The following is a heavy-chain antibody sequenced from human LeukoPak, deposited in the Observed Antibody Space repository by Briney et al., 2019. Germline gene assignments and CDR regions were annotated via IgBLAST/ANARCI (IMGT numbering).Heavy chain of an antibody. J-gene: IGHJ5*02. Sequence: EASVKVSCKASGGTFSSYAISWVRQAPGQGLEWMGGIIPIFGTANYAQKFQGRVTITTDESTSTAYMELSSLRSEDTAVYHCARAQPGYGDYRPTQNWFDPWGQGTLVTVSS. CDR3: ARAQPGYGDYRPTQNWFDP. CDR1: GGTFSSYA. V-gene: IGHV1-69*05. D-gene: IGHD4-17*01. CDR2: IIPIFGTA.